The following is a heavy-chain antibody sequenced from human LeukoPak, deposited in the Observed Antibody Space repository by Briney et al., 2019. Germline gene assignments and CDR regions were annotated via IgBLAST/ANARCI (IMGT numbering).Heavy chain of an antibody. CDR1: GFTFSTYA. V-gene: IGHV3-23*01. CDR2: ISVSGGST. J-gene: IGHJ4*02. D-gene: IGHD2-2*01. CDR3: AKSPGGVVSTSFDN. Sequence: GGSLRLSCAAAGFTFSTYAMSWVRQAPGKGLEWVSVISVSGGSTYYADSVKGRFTISRDNSKNTLYLQMNSLRAEDTAVYYWAKSPGGVVSTSFDNWGQGTLVTVSS.